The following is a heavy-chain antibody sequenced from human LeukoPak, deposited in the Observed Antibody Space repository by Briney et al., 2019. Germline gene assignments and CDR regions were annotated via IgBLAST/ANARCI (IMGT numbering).Heavy chain of an antibody. CDR1: GGSISSSSYY. CDR3: ARHPSVSYSLGYLHFDY. J-gene: IGHJ4*02. V-gene: IGHV4-39*01. D-gene: IGHD2-15*01. CDR2: IYYSGST. Sequence: SETLSLTCTVSGGSISSSSYYWGWIRQPPGQGLEWIGSIYYSGSTYYNPSLKSRVTISVDTSKNQFSLKLSSVTAADTAVYYCARHPSVSYSLGYLHFDYWGQGTLVTVSS.